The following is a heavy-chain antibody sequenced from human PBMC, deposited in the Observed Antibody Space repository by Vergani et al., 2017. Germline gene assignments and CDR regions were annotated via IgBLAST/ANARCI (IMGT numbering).Heavy chain of an antibody. Sequence: QVQLQQWGAGLLKPSETLSLTCAVYGGSFSGYYWSWIRQPPGKGLEWIGSIYYSGSTYYNPSLKSRVTISVDTSKNQFSLKLSSVTAADTAVYYCARRAATGWLTYYYDSSGYFDYWGQGTLVTVSS. J-gene: IGHJ4*02. CDR2: IYYSGST. CDR1: GGSFSGYY. CDR3: ARRAATGWLTYYYDSSGYFDY. D-gene: IGHD3-22*01. V-gene: IGHV4-34*01.